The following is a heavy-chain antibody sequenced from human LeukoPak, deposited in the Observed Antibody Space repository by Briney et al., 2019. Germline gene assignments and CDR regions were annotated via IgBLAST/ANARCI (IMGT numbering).Heavy chain of an antibody. Sequence: GESLKISCKGSGYSFTSYWIGWVRQMPGKGLEWMGIIYPGDSDPRYSPSFQGQVTISADKSISTAYLQWSSLKASDTAMYYCARDISPTIGSFDYWGQGTLVTVSS. CDR1: GYSFTSYW. D-gene: IGHD3-3*02. CDR3: ARDISPTIGSFDY. CDR2: IYPGDSDP. J-gene: IGHJ4*02. V-gene: IGHV5-51*01.